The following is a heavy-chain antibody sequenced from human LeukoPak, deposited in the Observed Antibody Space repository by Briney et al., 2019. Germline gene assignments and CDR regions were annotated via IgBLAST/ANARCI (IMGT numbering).Heavy chain of an antibody. Sequence: SETLSLTCAVYGGSFSGYYWSWIRQPPGKGLEWIGEINHSGSTNYNPSLKSRVTISVDTSKNQFSLKLSSVTAADTAVYYCARGRHYYGSGSYYNKSLYYYGMDVWDQGTTVTVSS. J-gene: IGHJ6*02. CDR3: ARGRHYYGSGSYYNKSLYYYGMDV. CDR1: GGSFSGYY. CDR2: INHSGST. D-gene: IGHD3-10*01. V-gene: IGHV4-34*01.